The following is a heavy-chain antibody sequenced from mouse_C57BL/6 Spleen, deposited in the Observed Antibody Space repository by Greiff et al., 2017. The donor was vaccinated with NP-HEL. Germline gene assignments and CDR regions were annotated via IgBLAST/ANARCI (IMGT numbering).Heavy chain of an antibody. CDR1: GYTFTEYT. J-gene: IGHJ3*01. CDR2: FYPGSGSI. V-gene: IGHV1-62-2*01. CDR3: ARHEYLGQGFAY. Sequence: VQLQQSGAELVKPGASVKLSCKASGYTFTEYTIHWVKQRPGQGLEWIGWFYPGSGSIKYNEKFKDKATLTVDKSSSTVYMELSKLTSEDSAVYVCARHEYLGQGFAYWGQGTLVTVSA. D-gene: IGHD3-3*01.